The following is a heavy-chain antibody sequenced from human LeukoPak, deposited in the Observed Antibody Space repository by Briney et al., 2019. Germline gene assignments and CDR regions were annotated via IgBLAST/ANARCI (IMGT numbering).Heavy chain of an antibody. J-gene: IGHJ3*02. CDR2: LSSSSSNI. D-gene: IGHD3-22*01. CDR1: GFTFSSYS. Sequence: PGGSLRLSCAASGFTFSSYSMNWVRPAPGKGLEWGSYLSSSSSNIYYADSVKGRFTIYRDNSRTSLYLQMSSLRAEDTAVYYCARGGSSGYHYNSFDIWGLGTMVTVSS. V-gene: IGHV3-48*04. CDR3: ARGGSSGYHYNSFDI.